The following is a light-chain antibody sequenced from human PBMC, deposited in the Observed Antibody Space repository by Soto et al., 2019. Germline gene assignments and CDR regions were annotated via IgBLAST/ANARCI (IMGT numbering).Light chain of an antibody. J-gene: IGKJ5*01. CDR2: GAS. V-gene: IGKV3-20*01. CDR1: QSVSSIY. Sequence: EIVLTQSPGTLSLSPGERATLSCRASQSVSSIYLAWYQQKPGQAPRLLIYGASSRATGITDRFSGSGSGTDFTLTISRLEPEDFAVYYCQQYGRSPLITFGQGKRLEIK. CDR3: QQYGRSPLIT.